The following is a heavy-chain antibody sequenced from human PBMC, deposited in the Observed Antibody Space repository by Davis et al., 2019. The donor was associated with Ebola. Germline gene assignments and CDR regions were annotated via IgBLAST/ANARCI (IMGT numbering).Heavy chain of an antibody. CDR2: IWYDGSNK. CDR3: AIEYDSSGSSFDY. V-gene: IGHV3-33*01. CDR1: GFTFSSYG. Sequence: GESLKISCAASGFTFSSYGMHWVRQAPGKGLEWVAVIWYDGSNKYYADSVKGRFTISRDNSKNTLYLQMNSLRAEDTAVYYCAIEYDSSGSSFDYWGQGTLVTVSS. J-gene: IGHJ4*02. D-gene: IGHD3-22*01.